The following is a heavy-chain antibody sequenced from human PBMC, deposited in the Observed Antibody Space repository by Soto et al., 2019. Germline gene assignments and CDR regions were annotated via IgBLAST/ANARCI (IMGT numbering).Heavy chain of an antibody. D-gene: IGHD3-10*01. V-gene: IGHV4-4*02. Sequence: PSETLSLTCAVSGGSFTSNNWWTWVRQPPGQGLEWIGEIYRTGSTNYNPSLKSRVTISVDTSKDQFSLKLSSVTAADTAVYYCAGALGEFSFDYWGQGTLVTVSS. CDR3: AGALGEFSFDY. J-gene: IGHJ4*02. CDR2: IYRTGST. CDR1: GGSFTSNNW.